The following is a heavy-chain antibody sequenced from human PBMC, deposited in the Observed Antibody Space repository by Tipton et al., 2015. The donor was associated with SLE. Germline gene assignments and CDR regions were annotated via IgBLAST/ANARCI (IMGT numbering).Heavy chain of an antibody. CDR3: AKGDYGEDWYFDL. V-gene: IGHV7-4-1*02. D-gene: IGHD4-17*01. CDR2: INTNTGNP. CDR1: GYTFTTQA. J-gene: IGHJ2*01. Sequence: QLVQSGSELKTPGASVKVSCKASGYTFTTQAISWVRQAPGQGLEWMGWINTNTGNPTYAPGLTGRFVFSLDTSVSTAYLQISSLQPEDTAMYYCAKGDYGEDWYFDLWGRGTLVTVSS.